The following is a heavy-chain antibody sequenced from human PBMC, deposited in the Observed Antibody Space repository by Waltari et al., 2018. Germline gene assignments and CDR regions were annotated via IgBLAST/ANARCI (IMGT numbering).Heavy chain of an antibody. CDR1: GGTFSSYA. D-gene: IGHD6-13*01. CDR2: IIPIFGTA. J-gene: IGHJ4*02. CDR3: ASRERDSSSWYGDIFDY. Sequence: QVQLVQSGAEVKKPGSSVKVSCKASGGTFSSYAISWVRQAPGQGLEWMGGIIPIFGTANYAQKFQGRVTITADESTSTAYMELSSLRSEDTAVYYCASRERDSSSWYGDIFDYWGQGTLVTVSS. V-gene: IGHV1-69*13.